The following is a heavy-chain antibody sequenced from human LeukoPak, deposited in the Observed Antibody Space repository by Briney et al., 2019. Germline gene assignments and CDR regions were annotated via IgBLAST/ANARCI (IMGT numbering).Heavy chain of an antibody. J-gene: IGHJ6*03. CDR1: GYTFTSYG. CDR2: ISAYNGNT. CDR3: ARVPAAILGAYYYYMDV. Sequence: ASVKVSCKASGYTFTSYGISWVRQAPGQGLEWMGGISAYNGNTNYAQKLQGRVTMTTDTSTSTAYMELRSLRSDDTAVYYCARVPAAILGAYYYYMDVWGKGTTVTVSS. D-gene: IGHD2-2*02. V-gene: IGHV1-18*01.